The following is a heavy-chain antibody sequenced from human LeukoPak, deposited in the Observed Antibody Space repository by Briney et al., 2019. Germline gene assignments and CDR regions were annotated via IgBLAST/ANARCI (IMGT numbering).Heavy chain of an antibody. J-gene: IGHJ6*03. Sequence: GASVKVSCKASRGTFTSYDINWVRQATGQGLEWMGWMNPNSGNTGYAQKFQGRVTMTRNTSISTAYMELSSLRSEDTAVYYCARFAVPGIGGGEYYYMDVWGKGTTVTISS. CDR2: MNPNSGNT. CDR1: RGTFTSYD. D-gene: IGHD2-21*01. CDR3: ARFAVPGIGGGEYYYMDV. V-gene: IGHV1-8*01.